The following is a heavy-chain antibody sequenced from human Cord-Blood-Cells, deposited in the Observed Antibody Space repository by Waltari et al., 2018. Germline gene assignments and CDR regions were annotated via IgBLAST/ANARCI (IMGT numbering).Heavy chain of an antibody. CDR1: GFTFRSHW. D-gene: IGHD1-20*01. V-gene: IGHV3-7*01. CDR3: WGNWNYFDY. Sequence: EVQLVESGGGLVQPGGSLRLSCAASGFTFRSHWMSWVRQAPGKGLEWVANIKQDGSEKYYVDSVKGRFTISRDNAKNSLYLQMNSLRAEDTAVYYCWGNWNYFDYWGQGTLVTVSS. CDR2: IKQDGSEK. J-gene: IGHJ4*02.